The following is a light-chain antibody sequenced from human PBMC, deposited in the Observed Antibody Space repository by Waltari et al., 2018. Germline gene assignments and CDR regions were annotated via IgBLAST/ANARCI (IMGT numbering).Light chain of an antibody. CDR3: QQYYSSPNT. V-gene: IGKV4-1*01. CDR2: WAS. Sequence: DIVMTQSPDSLAVSLGERAVINCKSSQSVFQTNDKNYLAWYQQKPGQPPKLLSYWASTRDSGVPDRFSGSGSGTDFTLAISSLQPEDVAVYVCQQYYSSPNTFGQGTKVEIK. J-gene: IGKJ2*01. CDR1: QSVFQTNDKNY.